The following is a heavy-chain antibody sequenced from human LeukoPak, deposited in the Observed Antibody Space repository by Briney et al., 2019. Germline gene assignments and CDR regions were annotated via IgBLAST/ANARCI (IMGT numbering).Heavy chain of an antibody. Sequence: GGSLRLSCAASGFTFSSYGMHWVRQAPGKGLEWVAVISYDGSNKYYADSVKGRLTISRDNSKNTLYLQMNSLRAEDTAVYYCAKDLGYCSSTSCHYYYYYGMDVWGQGTTVTVSS. J-gene: IGHJ6*02. V-gene: IGHV3-30*18. CDR1: GFTFSSYG. D-gene: IGHD2-2*01. CDR3: AKDLGYCSSTSCHYYYYYGMDV. CDR2: ISYDGSNK.